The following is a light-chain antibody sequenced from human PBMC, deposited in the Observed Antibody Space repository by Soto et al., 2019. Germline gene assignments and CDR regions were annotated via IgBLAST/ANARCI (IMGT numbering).Light chain of an antibody. V-gene: IGKV2D-29*01. CDR1: QSLLHRDGSTN. J-gene: IGKJ1*01. CDR3: MQRIHLRT. Sequence: DIVMTQTPLSLSVTPGQPASISCKSSQSLLHRDGSTNLYWYLQKPGQPLQLLIYAVSNRCSGVPDRFSGSGAGTDFTLKISRVEAEDVGVYYCMQRIHLRTFGEGTKVEIK. CDR2: AVS.